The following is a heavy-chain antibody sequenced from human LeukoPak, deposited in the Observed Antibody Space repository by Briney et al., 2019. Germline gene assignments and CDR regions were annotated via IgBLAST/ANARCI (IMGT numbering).Heavy chain of an antibody. J-gene: IGHJ5*02. V-gene: IGHV3-23*01. Sequence: GGSLRLSCAASGFPFSNHAMSWVRQPPGKGLEWVSAISNGNTYYADSVRGRFTISRDDSKNMVYLQMNSLRVEDTALYYCVREAGYCASVCLKSNWFDPWGRGTLVTVSS. CDR2: ISNGNT. D-gene: IGHD2-21*02. CDR3: VREAGYCASVCLKSNWFDP. CDR1: GFPFSNHA.